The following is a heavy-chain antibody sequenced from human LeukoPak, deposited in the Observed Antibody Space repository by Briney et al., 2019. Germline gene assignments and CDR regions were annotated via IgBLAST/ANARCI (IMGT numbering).Heavy chain of an antibody. CDR1: GGSISSSSYY. J-gene: IGHJ4*02. Sequence: SETLSLTCTVSGGSISSSSYYWGWIRQPPGKGLEWIGSIYYSGSTYYNPSLKSRVTISVDTSKNQFSLKLSSVTAADTAVHYCARRYSGYDSAFDYWGQGTLVTVSS. D-gene: IGHD5-12*01. CDR3: ARRYSGYDSAFDY. CDR2: IYYSGST. V-gene: IGHV4-39*01.